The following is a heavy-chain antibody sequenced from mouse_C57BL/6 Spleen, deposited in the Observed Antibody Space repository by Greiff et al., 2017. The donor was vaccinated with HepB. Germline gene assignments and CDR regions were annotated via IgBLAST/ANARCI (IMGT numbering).Heavy chain of an antibody. CDR1: GFTFSDYY. D-gene: IGHD2-1*01. CDR3: ARDGSSLYYGNWYFDV. Sequence: EVKLVESEGGLVQPGRSMKLSCTASGFTFSDYYMAWVRQVPEKGLEWVANINYDGSSTYYLDSLKSRFIISRDNAKNILYLQMSSLKSEDTATYYCARDGSSLYYGNWYFDVWGTGTTVTVSS. J-gene: IGHJ1*03. CDR2: INYDGSST. V-gene: IGHV5-16*01.